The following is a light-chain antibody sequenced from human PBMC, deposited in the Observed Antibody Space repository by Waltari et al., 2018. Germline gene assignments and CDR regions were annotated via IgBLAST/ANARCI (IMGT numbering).Light chain of an antibody. Sequence: NFMLTQPRGVSEAPGKTVAIACPRNSGSIASDYAQWFHQRPGSAPTIVIYADNQRPSGVPDRFSGSIDSSSHSASLTISGLKTEDEADYYCQSYDTGTWFFGGGTRLTVL. CDR2: ADN. J-gene: IGLJ2*01. CDR3: QSYDTGTWF. CDR1: SGSIASDY. V-gene: IGLV6-57*03.